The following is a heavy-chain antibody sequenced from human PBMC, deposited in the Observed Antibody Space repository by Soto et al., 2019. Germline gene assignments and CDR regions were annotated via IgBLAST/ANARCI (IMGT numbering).Heavy chain of an antibody. Sequence: GSGSTLVNPTQTLTLTCTFSGFSLSTSGVGVGWIRQPPGKALEWLALIYWDDDKRYSPSLKSRLTITKDTSKNQVVLTMTNMDPVDTATYSMYYYGMDVWGQGTTVTVSS. CDR1: GFSLSTSGVG. CDR3: YYYGMDV. CDR2: IYWDDDK. V-gene: IGHV2-5*02. D-gene: IGHD2-2*01. J-gene: IGHJ6*02.